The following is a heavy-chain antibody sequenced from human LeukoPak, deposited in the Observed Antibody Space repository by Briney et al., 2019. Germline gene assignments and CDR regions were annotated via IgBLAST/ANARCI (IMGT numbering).Heavy chain of an antibody. Sequence: PSETLSLTCTVSGGSISSGDYYWSWIRQPPGKGLEWIGYIYYSGSTYYNPSLKSRVTISVDTSKNQFSLKLSSVTAADTAVYYCARFLVNSDSSGWKHAFDIWGQGTMVTVSS. J-gene: IGHJ3*02. V-gene: IGHV4-30-4*08. D-gene: IGHD3-22*01. CDR2: IYYSGST. CDR1: GGSISSGDYY. CDR3: ARFLVNSDSSGWKHAFDI.